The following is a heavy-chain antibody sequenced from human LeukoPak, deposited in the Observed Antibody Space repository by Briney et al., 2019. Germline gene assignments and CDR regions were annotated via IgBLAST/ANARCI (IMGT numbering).Heavy chain of an antibody. Sequence: PGGSLRLSCAASGFTFSTYSMNWVRQAPGKGLEWVSYISSSGSYIYYADSVKGRFTISRDNAKNSLYPQVNSLRAEDTAVYYCARANIAASSHFDYWGQGTLVTVSS. CDR2: ISSSGSYI. J-gene: IGHJ4*02. CDR1: GFTFSTYS. V-gene: IGHV3-21*01. D-gene: IGHD6-13*01. CDR3: ARANIAASSHFDY.